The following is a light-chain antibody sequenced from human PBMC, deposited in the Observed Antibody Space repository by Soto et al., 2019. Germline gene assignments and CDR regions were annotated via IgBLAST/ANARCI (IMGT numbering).Light chain of an antibody. Sequence: DIQMNQSPSSVAASVGDRVTITCRASQGISGRLSWYQQTPGKAPRLLIYETSTLQTGVPSRFSGSGSGVDFTLTISSLQPEDFAIYYCQQGHSFPLTVGGGTMVE. CDR1: QGISGR. V-gene: IGKV1-12*01. CDR3: QQGHSFPLT. J-gene: IGKJ4*01. CDR2: ETS.